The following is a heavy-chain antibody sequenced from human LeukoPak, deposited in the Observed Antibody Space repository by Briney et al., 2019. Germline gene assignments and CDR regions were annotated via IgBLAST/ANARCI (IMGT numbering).Heavy chain of an antibody. CDR3: ARGIVVESN. CDR2: IYYSGKT. D-gene: IGHD3-22*01. J-gene: IGHJ4*02. CDR1: GGSISSSSYY. V-gene: IGHV4-39*01. Sequence: SETLSLTCTVSGGSISSSSYYWDWVRQPPGKGLEWIGSIYYSGKTYYNPSLKSRVTTSVDTSKNQLSLKLSSVTAADTAVYYCARGIVVESNWGQGTLVTVSS.